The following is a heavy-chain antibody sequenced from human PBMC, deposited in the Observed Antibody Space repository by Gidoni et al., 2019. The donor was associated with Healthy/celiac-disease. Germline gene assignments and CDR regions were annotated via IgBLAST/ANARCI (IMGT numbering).Heavy chain of an antibody. D-gene: IGHD6-19*01. CDR2: FDPEDGET. CDR3: ATDPAVAGTFLGHY. Sequence: QVQLVQSGAEVKKPGASVKVSCTVSGYTLTELSMHWVRQAPGKGREWMGGFDPEDGETIYEQKFQGRVTMTEDTSTDTAYMELSSLRSEDTAVYYCATDPAVAGTFLGHYWGQGTLVTVSS. CDR1: GYTLTELS. J-gene: IGHJ4*02. V-gene: IGHV1-24*01.